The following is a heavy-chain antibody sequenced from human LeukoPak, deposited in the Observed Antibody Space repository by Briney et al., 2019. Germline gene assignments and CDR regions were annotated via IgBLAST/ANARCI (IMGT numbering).Heavy chain of an antibody. V-gene: IGHV3-33*06. CDR1: GVIFSNYG. Sequence: VGSLRLSCAASGVIFSNYGMHSVRQAPGKGLEWVSVIWYDGSKTHYADSVKGRFTISRDNSKNTLYMQKNSLRAADTGLYYCAKPHDYRGTGSYIAGPLDIGGQGTMVTVSS. CDR2: IWYDGSKT. CDR3: AKPHDYRGTGSYIAGPLDI. J-gene: IGHJ3*02. D-gene: IGHD3-22*01.